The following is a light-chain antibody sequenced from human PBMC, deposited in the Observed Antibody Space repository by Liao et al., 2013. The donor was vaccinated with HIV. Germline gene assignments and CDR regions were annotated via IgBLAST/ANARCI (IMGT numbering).Light chain of an antibody. Sequence: SYELTQPPSVSVAPGETARITCGGNNIGSRGVHWYQQKPGQAPVVVITYDSGRPSGIPERISGSNSGNTATLTISRVEVGDEAAYYCQVWDGSSDHWVFGGGTKLTVV. CDR1: NIGSRG. CDR3: QVWDGSSDHWV. CDR2: YDS. V-gene: IGLV3-21*04. J-gene: IGLJ3*02.